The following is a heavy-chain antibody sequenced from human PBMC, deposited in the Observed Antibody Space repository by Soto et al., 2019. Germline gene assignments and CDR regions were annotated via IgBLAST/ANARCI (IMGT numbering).Heavy chain of an antibody. CDR3: AKDWGIAVAAH. CDR1: GFTFSSTG. CDR2: ISHDGGNK. D-gene: IGHD6-19*01. Sequence: PGGSLRLSCAASGFTFSSTGMHWVRQAPGKGLEWVAVISHDGGNKYYGDSVKGRFTISRDNSKNTLYLQMNRLRADDTAVYYCAKDWGIAVAAHWGQGTLVTVSS. J-gene: IGHJ4*02. V-gene: IGHV3-30*18.